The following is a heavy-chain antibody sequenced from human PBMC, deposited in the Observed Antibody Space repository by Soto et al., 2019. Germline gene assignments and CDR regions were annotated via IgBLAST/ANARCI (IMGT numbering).Heavy chain of an antibody. J-gene: IGHJ5*02. Sequence: QVQLVQSGAEVKKPGSSVKVSCKASGITSTTYAIHCVRQAPGQGLEWMGWINTGNGNTRYSQRFLGRVSLTTDTSASTDSMDLSSLTSEDTAVYYCARAISGYVTWGQGTLITVSS. CDR3: ARAISGYVT. V-gene: IGHV1-3*04. CDR1: GITSTTYA. D-gene: IGHD5-12*01. CDR2: INTGNGNT.